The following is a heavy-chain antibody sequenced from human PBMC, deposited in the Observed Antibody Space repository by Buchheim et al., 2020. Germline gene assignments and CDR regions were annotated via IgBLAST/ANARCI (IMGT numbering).Heavy chain of an antibody. V-gene: IGHV3-30-3*01. CDR2: ISYGGGNK. Sequence: QVQLLESGGGVVQPGRSLRLSCAASGFTFSSYAMHWVRQAPGKGLEWVAVISYGGGNKYYADSVKGRFTISSDTSKNTLYLQMSSLSAEDTAVYYCARLDSSRWYYFEYWGQGTL. D-gene: IGHD6-13*01. J-gene: IGHJ4*02. CDR1: GFTFSSYA. CDR3: ARLDSSRWYYFEY.